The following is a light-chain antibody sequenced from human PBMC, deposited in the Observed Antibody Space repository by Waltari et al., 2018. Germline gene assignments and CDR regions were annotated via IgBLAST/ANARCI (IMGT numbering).Light chain of an antibody. J-gene: IGKJ1*01. V-gene: IGKV1-5*03. Sequence: DIQMTQSPSTLSASVGDRVTITCLASQSISSWLAWYQQKPGKAPKVLIYKASSLESGVPSRFSGSGSGTEFTLTISSLQPDDFATYYCQQYNSYSWTFGQGTKVEIK. CDR1: QSISSW. CDR3: QQYNSYSWT. CDR2: KAS.